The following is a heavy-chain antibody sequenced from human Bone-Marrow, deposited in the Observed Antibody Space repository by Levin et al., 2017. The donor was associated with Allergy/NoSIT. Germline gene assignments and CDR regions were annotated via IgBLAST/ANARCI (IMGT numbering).Heavy chain of an antibody. Sequence: GESLKISCKASANIFSSYAINWVRQAPGQGLEWMGWINTITGNPTYAQGFTGRFVFSLDTSVSTAYLQISSLKADDTAVYYCAKDSTGWDTWFDSWGQGTLVTVSS. D-gene: IGHD6-19*01. V-gene: IGHV7-4-1*02. CDR2: INTITGNP. J-gene: IGHJ5*01. CDR1: ANIFSSYA. CDR3: AKDSTGWDTWFDS.